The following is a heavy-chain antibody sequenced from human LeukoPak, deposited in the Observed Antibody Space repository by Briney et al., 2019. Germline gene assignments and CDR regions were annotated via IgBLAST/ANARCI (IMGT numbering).Heavy chain of an antibody. J-gene: IGHJ4*02. Sequence: SETLSLTCTVSGGSISSSSYYWGWIRQPPGKGLEWIGSIYYSGSTYYNPSLKSRVTISVDTSKNQFSLKLSSVTAADTAVYYCARGGDESDFWSGYYVVYWGQGTLVTVSS. CDR2: IYYSGST. CDR1: GGSISSSSYY. D-gene: IGHD3-3*01. CDR3: ARGGDESDFWSGYYVVY. V-gene: IGHV4-39*07.